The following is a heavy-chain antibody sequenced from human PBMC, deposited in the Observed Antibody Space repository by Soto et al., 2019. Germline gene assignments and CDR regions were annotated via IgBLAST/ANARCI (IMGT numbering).Heavy chain of an antibody. CDR1: GGSFSGYY. V-gene: IGHV4-34*01. Sequence: SETLSLTCAVYGGSFSGYYWSWIRQPPGKGLEWIGEINHSGSTNYNPSLKSRVTISVDTSKNQFSLKLSSVTAADTAVYYCARHLDFWSGYYDGNWFDPWGQGTLVTVSS. D-gene: IGHD3-3*01. CDR2: INHSGST. CDR3: ARHLDFWSGYYDGNWFDP. J-gene: IGHJ5*02.